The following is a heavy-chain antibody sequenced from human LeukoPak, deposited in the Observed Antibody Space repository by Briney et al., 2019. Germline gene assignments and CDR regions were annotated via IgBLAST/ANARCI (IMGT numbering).Heavy chain of an antibody. D-gene: IGHD2-15*01. V-gene: IGHV3-30*02. Sequence: PGGSLRLSCAASGFTFSSYGMHWVRQAPGKGLEWVAFMRYDGSNKYYADSVKGRFTISRDNSKNTLYLQMNSLRAEDTAVYYCAKQGGGNNWFDPWGQGTLVTVSS. CDR3: AKQGGGNNWFDP. CDR2: MRYDGSNK. J-gene: IGHJ5*02. CDR1: GFTFSSYG.